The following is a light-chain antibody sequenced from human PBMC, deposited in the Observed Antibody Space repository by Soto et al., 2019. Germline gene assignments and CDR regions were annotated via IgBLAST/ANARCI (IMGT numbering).Light chain of an antibody. CDR3: QQYGS. CDR1: QSVSSTS. J-gene: IGKJ3*01. V-gene: IGKV3-20*01. Sequence: EIVLTQSPGTLSLPPGERATLSCKASQSVSSTSLAWYQQQPGQAPRLLMYGAYIRATGVPDRFSGSGSGTDFTITISRLEPEDFAVYYCQQYGSFGPGTKVDIK. CDR2: GAY.